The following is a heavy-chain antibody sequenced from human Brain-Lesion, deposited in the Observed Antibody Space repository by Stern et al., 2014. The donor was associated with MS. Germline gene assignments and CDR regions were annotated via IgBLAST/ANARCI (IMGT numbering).Heavy chain of an antibody. CDR2: IDPSDSNP. J-gene: IGHJ4*02. CDR3: ARHMGKGLSIDY. D-gene: IGHD3-16*01. CDR1: GYSFTSDW. V-gene: IGHV5-10-1*01. Sequence: EAQLVESGAEVKKPGESLRISCQGSGYSFTSDWISWVRQMPGKGLEWMGRIDPSDSNPNYSPSFQGHVTISADKSINTAYLDWRSLKASDTAMYYCARHMGKGLSIDYWGQGTLVTVSS.